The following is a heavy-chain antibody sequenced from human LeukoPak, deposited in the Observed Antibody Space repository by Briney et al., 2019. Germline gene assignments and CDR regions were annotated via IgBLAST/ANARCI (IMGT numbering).Heavy chain of an antibody. D-gene: IGHD1-26*01. CDR1: GHTFTIYA. CDR2: IIPIFGTA. Sequence: ASVKVSCKASGHTFTIYAISWVRQAPGQGLEWMGGIIPIFGTANYAQKFQGRVTITADESTSTAYMELSSLRSEDTAVYYCARDRGSYPYFDYWGQGTLVTVSS. V-gene: IGHV1-69*13. CDR3: ARDRGSYPYFDY. J-gene: IGHJ4*02.